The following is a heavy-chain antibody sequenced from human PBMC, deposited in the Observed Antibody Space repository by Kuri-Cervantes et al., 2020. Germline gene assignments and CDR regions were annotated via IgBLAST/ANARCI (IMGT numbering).Heavy chain of an antibody. J-gene: IGHJ1*01. CDR3: ARGPSSGWQKSAEYFQD. Sequence: GESLKISCAASGFTFSSYAMNWVRQAPGKGLEWVSSISSSSSYIYYADSVKGRFTISRDNANNTLYLQVNSLRAEDTAVYYCARGPSSGWQKSAEYFQDWGRGTRVTGSS. CDR2: ISSSSSYI. V-gene: IGHV3-21*01. CDR1: GFTFSSYA. D-gene: IGHD6-19*01.